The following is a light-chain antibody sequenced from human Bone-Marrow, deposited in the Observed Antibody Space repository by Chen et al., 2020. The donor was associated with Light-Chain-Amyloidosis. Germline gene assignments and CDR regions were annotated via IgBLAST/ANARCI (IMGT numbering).Light chain of an antibody. CDR1: SSDVGGDNH. CDR3: SSYTITNTLV. J-gene: IGLJ1*01. V-gene: IGLV2-14*01. CDR2: EVT. Sequence: QSALPQPASVSGSPGQSITTSSPGTSSDVGGDNHVSWYQQHPDKAPKLMIYEVTNRPSWVPDRFSGSKSDNTASLTISGLQTEDEADYFCSSYTITNTLVFGSGIRVTVL.